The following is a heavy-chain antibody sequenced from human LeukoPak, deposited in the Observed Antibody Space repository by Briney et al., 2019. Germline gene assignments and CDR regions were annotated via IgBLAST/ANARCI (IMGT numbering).Heavy chain of an antibody. CDR1: GGTFSSYA. D-gene: IGHD6-13*01. CDR2: MNPNSGNT. V-gene: IGHV1-8*02. CDR3: ARGPIAAAGTSNY. J-gene: IGHJ4*02. Sequence: ASVKVSCKASGGTFSSYAINWVRQATGQGLEWMGWMNPNSGNTGYAQKFQGRVTMTRNTSISTAYMELSSLRSEDTAVYYCARGPIAAAGTSNYWGQGTLVTVSS.